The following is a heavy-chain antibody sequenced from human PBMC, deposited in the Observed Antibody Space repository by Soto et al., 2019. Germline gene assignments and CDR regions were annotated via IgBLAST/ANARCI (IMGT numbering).Heavy chain of an antibody. CDR3: ARCMGFDGSGYAFFDS. V-gene: IGHV3-21*01. D-gene: IGHD3-10*01. Sequence: EVQLVESGGGLVKPGGSLRLSCAASGFTFSGHTINWVRQAPGKGLEWVSSVSRSSSYIYYADSVKGRFTVSRDNAEKSLYLQMNSLGAEDTAIYYCARCMGFDGSGYAFFDSWGQGTLVTVSS. CDR2: VSRSSSYI. CDR1: GFTFSGHT. J-gene: IGHJ4*02.